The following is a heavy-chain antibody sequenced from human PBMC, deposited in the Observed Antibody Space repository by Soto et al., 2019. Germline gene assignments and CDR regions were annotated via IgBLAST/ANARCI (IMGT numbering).Heavy chain of an antibody. V-gene: IGHV1-2*04. D-gene: IGHD2-8*01. CDR1: GYSFTDYH. CDR3: ARGHSTDCSNGVCSFFYHHEMDV. Sequence: GSVKVSFNAGGYSFTDYHIHSVRQAPGQGLEWLPPINPKSGGTSTAQKFQGWVTMTRDRSISTVYMELTRLRSDDTAVYFCARGHSTDCSNGVCSFFYHHEMDVSGQRTPVPVSS. CDR2: INPKSGGT. J-gene: IGHJ6*02.